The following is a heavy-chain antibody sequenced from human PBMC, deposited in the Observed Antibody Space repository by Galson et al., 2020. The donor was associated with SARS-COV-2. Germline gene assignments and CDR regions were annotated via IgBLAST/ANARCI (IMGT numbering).Heavy chain of an antibody. V-gene: IGHV1-69*05. Sequence: ASVKVSCKASGGTFSSYAISWVRQAPGQGLEWMGGIIPIFGTANYAQKFQGRVTITTDESTSTAYMELSSLRSEDTAVYYCARDRGYYDVYYYMDVWGKGTTVTVSS. CDR3: ARDRGYYDVYYYMDV. J-gene: IGHJ6*03. CDR2: IIPIFGTA. D-gene: IGHD3-22*01. CDR1: GGTFSSYA.